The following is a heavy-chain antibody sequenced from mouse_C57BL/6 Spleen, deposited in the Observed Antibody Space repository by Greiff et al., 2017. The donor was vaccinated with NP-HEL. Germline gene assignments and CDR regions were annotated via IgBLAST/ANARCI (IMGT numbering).Heavy chain of an antibody. J-gene: IGHJ2*01. CDR2: IDPSDSET. CDR1: GYTFTSYW. V-gene: IGHV1-52*01. Sequence: QVQLQQPGAELVRPGSSVKLSCKASGYTFTSYWMHWVKQRPIQGLEWIGNIDPSDSETHYNQKFKDKATLTVDKSSSTAYMQLSSLTSEDSAVYYCARRDYGYDFDDWGQGTTLTVAS. D-gene: IGHD2-2*01. CDR3: ARRDYGYDFDD.